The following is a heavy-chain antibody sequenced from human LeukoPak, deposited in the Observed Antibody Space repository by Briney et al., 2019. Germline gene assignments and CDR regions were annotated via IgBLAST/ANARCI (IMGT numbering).Heavy chain of an antibody. CDR2: IKPDGSAR. D-gene: IGHD4-23*01. CDR1: GFXFSSYW. J-gene: IGHJ4*02. CDR3: ARQTTVVTEFDY. V-gene: IGHV3-7*05. Sequence: GALRLSCAASGFXFSSYWISWVRQAPGTGLEWVASIKPDGSARSYVDSVKGRFTISRDNAKNSLSLQMSSLRAEDTAVYFCARQTTVVTEFDYWGQGTLVTVSS.